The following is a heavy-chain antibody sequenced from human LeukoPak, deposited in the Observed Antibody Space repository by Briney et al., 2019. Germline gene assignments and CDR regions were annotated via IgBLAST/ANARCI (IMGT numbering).Heavy chain of an antibody. Sequence: SETLSLTCTVSGGSIGSDDYYWSWIRQPPGKGLEWIGCIYYSGSTYYNPSLKSRVTISVDTSKNQFSLKLNSVTAADTAVYYCARGVERIFGVVNWFDPWGQGTPVTVSS. V-gene: IGHV4-30-4*01. D-gene: IGHD3-3*01. CDR2: IYYSGST. J-gene: IGHJ5*02. CDR1: GGSIGSDDYY. CDR3: ARGVERIFGVVNWFDP.